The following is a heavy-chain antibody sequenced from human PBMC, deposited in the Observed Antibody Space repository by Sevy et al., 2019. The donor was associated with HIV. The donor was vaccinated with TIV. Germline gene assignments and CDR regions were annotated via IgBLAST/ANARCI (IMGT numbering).Heavy chain of an antibody. Sequence: GGSLRLSCAASGFTFSSNGMHWVRQAPGKGLEWVAVIWYDGSNKYYADSVKGRFTISRDNSKNTLYLQMNSLRAEDTAVYYCARDCYYDSSGYYLRYYYGMDVWGQGTTVTVSS. D-gene: IGHD3-22*01. CDR3: ARDCYYDSSGYYLRYYYGMDV. J-gene: IGHJ6*02. CDR1: GFTFSSNG. CDR2: IWYDGSNK. V-gene: IGHV3-33*01.